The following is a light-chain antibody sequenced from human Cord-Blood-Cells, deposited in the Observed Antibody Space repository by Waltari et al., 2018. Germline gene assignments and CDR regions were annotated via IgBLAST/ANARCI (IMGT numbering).Light chain of an antibody. CDR1: KSVSSN. J-gene: IGKJ2*01. V-gene: IGKV3-15*01. CDR3: QQYNNWPPYT. Sequence: EIVMTQSPATLSVSPGERATLSCRASKSVSSNLAWYQQKPGQAPRLLIYGASTRATGIPARCSGSGSGTEFTLTSSSLQSEDVAVYYCQQYNNWPPYTFGQGTKLDIK. CDR2: GAS.